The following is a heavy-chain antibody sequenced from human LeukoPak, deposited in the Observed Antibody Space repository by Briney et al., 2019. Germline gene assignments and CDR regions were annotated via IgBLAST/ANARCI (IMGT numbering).Heavy chain of an antibody. V-gene: IGHV1-24*01. Sequence: ASVKISCKVSVYTLTALSMHWVRQAPGKGLEWMGGFDPEDGETIYAQKFQGRVTMTEDTSTDTACMELSSLRSEDTAVYYCARYCSGGSCEDIWGQGTMVTVSS. D-gene: IGHD2-15*01. CDR1: VYTLTALS. J-gene: IGHJ3*02. CDR3: ARYCSGGSCEDI. CDR2: FDPEDGET.